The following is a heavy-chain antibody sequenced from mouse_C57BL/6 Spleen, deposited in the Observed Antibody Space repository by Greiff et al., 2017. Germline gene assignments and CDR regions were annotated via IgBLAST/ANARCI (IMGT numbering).Heavy chain of an antibody. CDR2: INPNYGTT. CDR1: GYSFTDYN. CDR3: AALIITTVVANN. V-gene: IGHV1-39*01. Sequence: VQLKESGPELVKPGASVKISCKASGYSFTDYNMNWVKQSNGKSLEWIGVINPNYGTTSYNQKFKGKATLTVDQSSSTAYMQLNSLTSEDSAVYYCAALIITTVVANNWGQGTLVTVSA. D-gene: IGHD1-1*01. J-gene: IGHJ3*01.